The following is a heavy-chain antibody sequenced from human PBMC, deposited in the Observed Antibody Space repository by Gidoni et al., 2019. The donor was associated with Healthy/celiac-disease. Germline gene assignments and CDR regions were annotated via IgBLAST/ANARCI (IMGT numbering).Heavy chain of an antibody. V-gene: IGHV3-7*03. CDR3: ARESYYDSSGYYFDY. J-gene: IGHJ4*02. Sequence: EVQLVESGGGLVQPGGSLRLSCAASGFTFSSYWMSWVRQAPGKGLEWVANIKQDGSEKYYVDSVKGRFTISRDNAKNSLYLQMNSLRAEDTAVYYCARESYYDSSGYYFDYWGQGTLVTVSS. D-gene: IGHD3-22*01. CDR2: IKQDGSEK. CDR1: GFTFSSYW.